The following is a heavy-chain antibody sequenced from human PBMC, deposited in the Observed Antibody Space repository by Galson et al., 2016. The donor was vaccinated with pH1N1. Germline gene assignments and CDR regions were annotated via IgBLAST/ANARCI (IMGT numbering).Heavy chain of an antibody. CDR1: GFTFDDHA. V-gene: IGHV3-9*01. CDR3: AKTFMGVAYYYGMDV. J-gene: IGHJ6*02. CDR2: ISWNSGVI. D-gene: IGHD2/OR15-2a*01. Sequence: SLRLSCAASGFTFDDHAMNWVGQAPGKGLEWVSGISWNSGVIGYADSVKGRFTISRDNAKNSLYLQMNSLRAEDTALYYCAKTFMGVAYYYGMDVWGQGTTVTVSS.